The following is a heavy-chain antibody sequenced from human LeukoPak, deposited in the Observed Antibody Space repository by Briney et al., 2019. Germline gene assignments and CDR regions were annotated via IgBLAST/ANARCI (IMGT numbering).Heavy chain of an antibody. CDR1: GGTFSSYA. Sequence: ASVKASCKASGGTFSSYAISWVRRAPGQGLEWMGGIIPIFGTANYAQKFQGRVTITADESTSTAYMELSSLRSEDTAVYYCARSIAAAGTWFYWGQGTLVTVSS. CDR2: IIPIFGTA. J-gene: IGHJ4*02. D-gene: IGHD6-13*01. V-gene: IGHV1-69*13. CDR3: ARSIAAAGTWFY.